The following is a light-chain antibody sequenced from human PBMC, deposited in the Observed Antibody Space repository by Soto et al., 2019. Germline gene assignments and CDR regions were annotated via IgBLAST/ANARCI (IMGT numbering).Light chain of an antibody. CDR2: GAS. V-gene: IGKV1-5*01. Sequence: DIQMTQSPPTLSASVGDRVTITCRASQSIRHYLAWYQQMPGKAPKLLIYGASTLQSGVPPRSSGSGSGTEFTLTTSSLQPDDFGTYFCHHHNIYSQTFGQGPRVDIK. CDR1: QSIRHY. J-gene: IGKJ1*01. CDR3: HHHNIYSQT.